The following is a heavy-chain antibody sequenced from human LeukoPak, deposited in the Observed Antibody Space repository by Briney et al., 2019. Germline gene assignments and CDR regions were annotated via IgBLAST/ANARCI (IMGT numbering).Heavy chain of an antibody. CDR2: IIPIFGTA. CDR3: ATTTPTTVVPFSYYYYYYGMDV. CDR1: GCTFTGYY. V-gene: IGHV1-69*13. D-gene: IGHD4-23*01. J-gene: IGHJ6*02. Sequence: SVKVSCKASGCTFTGYYMYWVRQAPGQGLEWMGGIIPIFGTANYAQKFQGRVTITADESTSTAYMELSSLRSEDTAVYYCATTTPTTVVPFSYYYYYYGMDVWGQGTTVTVSS.